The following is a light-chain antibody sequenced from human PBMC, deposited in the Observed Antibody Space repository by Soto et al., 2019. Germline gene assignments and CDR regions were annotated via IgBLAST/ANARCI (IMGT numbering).Light chain of an antibody. V-gene: IGKV1D-13*01. CDR1: QGISSA. J-gene: IGKJ4*01. Sequence: AIQLTQSPSSLSASIGDRVTITCRASQGISSALAWYQQKPGKAPKLLIYDASTLEGGVPSRFSGSGSGTDFTLTLTRLQPEDFATYYCQQFLNYPLPFGEGTKAQIK. CDR2: DAS. CDR3: QQFLNYPLP.